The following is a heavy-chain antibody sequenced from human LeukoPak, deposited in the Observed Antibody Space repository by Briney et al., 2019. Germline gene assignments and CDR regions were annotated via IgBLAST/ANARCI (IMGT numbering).Heavy chain of an antibody. Sequence: PGGSLRLSCAAPGFMFHDYAIHWVRQAPGKGLEWVSLISGDGGSTFYADSVKGRFTISRDNSKNSLYLQMISLRSDDTALYYCARESESSGWYDYWGQGTLVTVSS. D-gene: IGHD6-19*01. J-gene: IGHJ4*02. CDR3: ARESESSGWYDY. CDR2: ISGDGGST. CDR1: GFMFHDYA. V-gene: IGHV3-43*02.